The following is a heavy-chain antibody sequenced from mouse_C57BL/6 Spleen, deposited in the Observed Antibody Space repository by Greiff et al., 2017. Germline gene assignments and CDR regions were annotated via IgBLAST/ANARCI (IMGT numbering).Heavy chain of an antibody. D-gene: IGHD2-10*01. CDR1: GYTFTVYW. Sequence: VQLQQSGAELMKPGASVKLSCKATGYTFTVYWIERVKQRPGHGLEWIGEILPGSGSTNSNEKFKGKATFTADTSSNTAYMQLSSLTTEDSAIYYCARSSSYGNYWFAYWGQGTLVTGSA. V-gene: IGHV1-9*01. CDR2: ILPGSGST. CDR3: ARSSSYGNYWFAY. J-gene: IGHJ3*01.